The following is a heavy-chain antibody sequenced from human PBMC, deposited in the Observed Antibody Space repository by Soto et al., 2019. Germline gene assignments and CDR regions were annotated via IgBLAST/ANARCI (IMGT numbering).Heavy chain of an antibody. CDR3: ARYSSGWNEGRYYYGTDV. CDR2: IYHSGST. CDR1: GGSISSGGYS. V-gene: IGHV4-30-2*01. J-gene: IGHJ6*02. Sequence: PSETLSLTCAVSGGSISSGGYSWSWIRQPPGQGLEWIGYIYHSGSTYYNPSLKSRVTISVDRSKNQFSLKLSSVTAADTAVYYGARYSSGWNEGRYYYGTDVWGQGTTVTVSS. D-gene: IGHD6-19*01.